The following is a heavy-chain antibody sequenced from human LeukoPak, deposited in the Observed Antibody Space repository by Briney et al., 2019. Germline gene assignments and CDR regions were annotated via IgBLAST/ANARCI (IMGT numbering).Heavy chain of an antibody. J-gene: IGHJ4*02. D-gene: IGHD2-2*01. V-gene: IGHV1-8*01. Sequence: ASVKVSCKASGYTFTSYDINWVRQATGQGLEWMGWMNPNSGNTGYAQKFQGRVTMTRNTSISTAYMELSSLRSEDTAVYYCAASYQGYCSSTSCSNFDYWGQGTLVTVSS. CDR2: MNPNSGNT. CDR1: GYTFTSYD. CDR3: AASYQGYCSSTSCSNFDY.